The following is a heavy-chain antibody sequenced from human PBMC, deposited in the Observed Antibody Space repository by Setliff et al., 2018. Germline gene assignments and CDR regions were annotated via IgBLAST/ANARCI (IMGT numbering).Heavy chain of an antibody. D-gene: IGHD3-10*01. CDR2: IYYSGST. CDR1: GFSISSGYY. V-gene: IGHV4-38-2*01. CDR3: ARDPVKQLVNWFDP. Sequence: SETLSLTCAVSGFSISSGYYWGWIRQPPGKGLEWIGSIYYSGSTYYNPSLKRRATISLDTSKNQFSLKLNSVTAADTAVYYCARDPVKQLVNWFDPWGQGTLVTV. J-gene: IGHJ5*02.